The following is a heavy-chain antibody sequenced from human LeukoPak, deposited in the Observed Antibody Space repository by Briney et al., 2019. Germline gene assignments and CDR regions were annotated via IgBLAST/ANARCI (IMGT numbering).Heavy chain of an antibody. Sequence: PGGSLRLSCAASGFTFSSYAMSWVRQAPGKGLEWVSAISGSGGSTYYADSVKGRFTISRDNSKNTLYLQMNSLRAEDTAVYYCAKDLPYGDFNHDAFDIWGQGTMVTVSS. V-gene: IGHV3-23*01. CDR3: AKDLPYGDFNHDAFDI. CDR1: GFTFSSYA. CDR2: ISGSGGST. D-gene: IGHD4-17*01. J-gene: IGHJ3*02.